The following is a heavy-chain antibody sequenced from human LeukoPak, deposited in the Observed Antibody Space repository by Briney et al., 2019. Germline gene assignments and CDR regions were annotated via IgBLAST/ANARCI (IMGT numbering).Heavy chain of an antibody. CDR2: ISSSSSTI. J-gene: IGHJ6*03. Sequence: PGGSLRLSCTASGLTFSSYGMNWVRQAPGKGLEWVSYISSSSSTIYYADSVKGRFTISRDNAKNSLYLRMNSLRAEDTAVYYCARALHYNYYMDVWGKGTTVTVSS. CDR3: ARALHYNYYMDV. V-gene: IGHV3-48*04. CDR1: GLTFSSYG.